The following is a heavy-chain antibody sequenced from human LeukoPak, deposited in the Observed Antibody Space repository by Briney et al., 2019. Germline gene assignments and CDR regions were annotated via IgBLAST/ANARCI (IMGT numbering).Heavy chain of an antibody. CDR2: IISYNANT. J-gene: IGHJ4*02. CDR3: ARSYNWNANFDY. Sequence: GASVKVSCKASGYTFTNYAMNWMRQAPGQGLEWMGWIISYNANTNYAQKLQGRVTMTTDTSTSTAYMELRSLRSDDTAVYYCARSYNWNANFDYWGQGTLVTVSS. D-gene: IGHD1-20*01. V-gene: IGHV1-18*01. CDR1: GYTFTNYA.